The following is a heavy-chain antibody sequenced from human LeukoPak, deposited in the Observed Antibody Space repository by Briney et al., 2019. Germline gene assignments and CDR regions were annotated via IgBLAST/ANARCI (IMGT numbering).Heavy chain of an antibody. Sequence: ASVKVSCKASGYTFTGYYMHWVRQAPGQGLEWMGWINPNSGGTNYAQKFQGRVTMTRDTSISTAYMELSSLRSEDTAVYYCARVGRIGELRFSYWGQGTLVTVSS. J-gene: IGHJ4*02. V-gene: IGHV1-2*02. CDR3: ARVGRIGELRFSY. CDR1: GYTFTGYY. CDR2: INPNSGGT. D-gene: IGHD1-26*01.